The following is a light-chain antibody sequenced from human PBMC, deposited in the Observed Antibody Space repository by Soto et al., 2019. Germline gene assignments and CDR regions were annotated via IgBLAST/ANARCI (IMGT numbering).Light chain of an antibody. CDR1: QSISSY. CDR2: AAS. CDR3: QHSYSTPYT. Sequence: DIQMTQSPSSLSASVGDRVTITCRASQSISSYLNWYQQKPGKAPKLLIYAASRLQSGVPSRFSGSGSVTDFTLTISSLQPEDVATYYGQHSYSTPYTFGRGTKLEIK. J-gene: IGKJ2*01. V-gene: IGKV1-39*01.